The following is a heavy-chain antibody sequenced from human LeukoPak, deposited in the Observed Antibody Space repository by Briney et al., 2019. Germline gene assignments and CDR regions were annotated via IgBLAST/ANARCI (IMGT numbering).Heavy chain of an antibody. Sequence: GGSLRLSCAASGFTFRSYTMNWVRQAPGKGLEWVSSISSNTAYIYYADSLRGRITISRDNTKNSLYLQMNSLRAEDTAVYYCAREGLLARISSGDAFDIWGRGTMATVSS. V-gene: IGHV3-21*01. D-gene: IGHD5-24*01. CDR1: GFTFRSYT. J-gene: IGHJ3*02. CDR2: ISSNTAYI. CDR3: AREGLLARISSGDAFDI.